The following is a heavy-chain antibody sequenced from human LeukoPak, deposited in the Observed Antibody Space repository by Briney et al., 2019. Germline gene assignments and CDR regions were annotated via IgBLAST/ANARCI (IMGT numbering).Heavy chain of an antibody. CDR3: ARYSSSWYDY. Sequence: PSEPLSLTSTVSGGSISSYYWSWIRQPPGKGLEWIGYIYYSGSTNYNPSLKSRVTISVDTSKNQFSLKLSSLTAADTAVYYCARYSSSWYDYWGQGTLVTVSS. CDR2: IYYSGST. V-gene: IGHV4-59*08. J-gene: IGHJ4*02. CDR1: GGSISSYY. D-gene: IGHD6-13*01.